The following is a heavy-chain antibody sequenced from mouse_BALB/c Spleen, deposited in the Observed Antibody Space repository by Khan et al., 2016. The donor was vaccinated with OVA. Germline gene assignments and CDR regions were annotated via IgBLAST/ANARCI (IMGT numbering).Heavy chain of an antibody. J-gene: IGHJ2*01. V-gene: IGHV1S136*01. Sequence: VQLKESGPGLVKPWTSVTMSCKASGYIFTNYLIHRVKQKPGQSLEWIGYINPYNGATKYNENFKGTATLTSDKSSITAYMELSSLTSEDSAVYSAARGNWQYYYIDYWGQGTTLTVSS. D-gene: IGHD4-1*01. CDR2: INPYNGAT. CDR3: ARGNWQYYYIDY. CDR1: GYIFTNYL.